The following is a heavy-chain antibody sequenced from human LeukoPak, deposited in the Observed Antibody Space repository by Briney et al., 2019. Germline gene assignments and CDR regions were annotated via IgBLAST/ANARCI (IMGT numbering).Heavy chain of an antibody. Sequence: SGRSLRLSYAASGFPFSSYGMHWVPQAPGKGLEWVAIIWYDGSNQYYADSVKGRFTISRDNSKNTLYLQMNSLRAEDTAVYYWARDYCSSFSCQAYWGQGTLVTVSS. D-gene: IGHD2-2*01. V-gene: IGHV3-33*01. CDR1: GFPFSSYG. CDR2: IWYDGSNQ. J-gene: IGHJ4*02. CDR3: ARDYCSSFSCQAY.